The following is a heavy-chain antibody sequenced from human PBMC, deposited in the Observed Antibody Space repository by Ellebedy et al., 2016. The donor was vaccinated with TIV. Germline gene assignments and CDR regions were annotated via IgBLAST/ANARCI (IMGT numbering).Heavy chain of an antibody. Sequence: GGSLRLSXAASGFSFSTYWMTWVRQAPGKGLEWVATIQENGNEKQYVDSLKGRFTISRDNAKNSLYLQMNSLRAEDTAIYYCARAGGGTTGFFHDWGRGTLVIVSS. D-gene: IGHD1-7*01. CDR2: IQENGNEK. J-gene: IGHJ1*01. CDR3: ARAGGGTTGFFHD. V-gene: IGHV3-7*04. CDR1: GFSFSTYW.